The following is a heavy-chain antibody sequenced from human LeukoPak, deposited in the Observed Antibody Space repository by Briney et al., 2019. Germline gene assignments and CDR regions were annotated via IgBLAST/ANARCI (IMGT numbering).Heavy chain of an antibody. J-gene: IGHJ5*02. V-gene: IGHV4-4*09. CDR2: IYTSGST. CDR3: ARHPVQGVTGAWFDP. CDR1: GGSISSYY. Sequence: SETLSLTCTVSGGSISSYYWSWIRQPPGKGLEWIGYIYTSGSTNYNPSLKSRVTISVDTSKNQLSLKLSSVTAADTAVYYCARHPVQGVTGAWFDPWGQGTLVTVSS. D-gene: IGHD5-18*01.